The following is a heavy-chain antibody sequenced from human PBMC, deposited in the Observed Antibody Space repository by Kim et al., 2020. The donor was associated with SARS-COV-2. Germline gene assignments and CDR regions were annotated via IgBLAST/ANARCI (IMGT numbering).Heavy chain of an antibody. CDR2: IYYSGST. CDR1: GGSISSSSYY. CDR3: AREVSSSWYLRGPFDY. V-gene: IGHV4-39*07. D-gene: IGHD6-13*01. J-gene: IGHJ4*02. Sequence: SETLSLTCTVSGGSISSSSYYWGWIRQPPGKGLEWIGSIYYSGSTYYNPSLKSRVTISVDTSKNQFSLKLSSVTAADTAVYYCAREVSSSWYLRGPFDYWGQGTLVTVSS.